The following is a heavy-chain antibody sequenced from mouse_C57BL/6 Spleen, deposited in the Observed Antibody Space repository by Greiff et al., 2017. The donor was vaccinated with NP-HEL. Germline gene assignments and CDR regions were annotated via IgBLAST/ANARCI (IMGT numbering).Heavy chain of an antibody. V-gene: IGHV5-6*01. J-gene: IGHJ2*01. CDR2: ISSGGSYT. CDR1: GFTFSSYG. D-gene: IGHD4-1*01. CDR3: ARNWDGFDY. Sequence: VQGVESGGDLVKPGGSLKLSCAASGFTFSSYGMSWVRQTPDKRLEWVATISSGGSYTYYPDSVKGRFTISRDNAKNTLYLQMSSLKSEDTAMYYCARNWDGFDYWGQGTTLTVSS.